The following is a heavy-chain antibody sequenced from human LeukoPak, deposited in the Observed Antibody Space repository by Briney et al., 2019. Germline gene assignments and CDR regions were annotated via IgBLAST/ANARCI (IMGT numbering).Heavy chain of an antibody. J-gene: IGHJ4*02. CDR3: ARELLTVTTWDY. CDR1: GFTFSSYW. V-gene: IGHV3-7*01. Sequence: GGSLRLSCAASGFTFSSYWMSWVRQAPGKGLEWVANIKPDGSEKYYEDSVKGRFTISRDNAKNSVYLQMDSLRGEDTAVYYCARELLTVTTWDYWGQGTLVTVSS. D-gene: IGHD4-17*01. CDR2: IKPDGSEK.